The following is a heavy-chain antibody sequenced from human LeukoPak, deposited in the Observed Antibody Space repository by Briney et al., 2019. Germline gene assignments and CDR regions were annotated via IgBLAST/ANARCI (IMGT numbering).Heavy chain of an antibody. J-gene: IGHJ6*03. CDR1: GGSISTYY. Sequence: KASETLSLTCTVSGGSISTYYWSWIRQPAGKRLEWIGRIYTSGSTNYNPSLKSRVTMSIDTSTNQFSLKLSSVTAADTAVYYCAREWFGTGNYYHYMDVWGKGTTVTVSS. CDR2: IYTSGST. V-gene: IGHV4-4*07. D-gene: IGHD3-10*01. CDR3: AREWFGTGNYYHYMDV.